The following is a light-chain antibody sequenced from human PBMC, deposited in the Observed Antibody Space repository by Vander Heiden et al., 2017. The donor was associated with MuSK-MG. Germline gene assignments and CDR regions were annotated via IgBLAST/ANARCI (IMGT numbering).Light chain of an antibody. Sequence: QSVLTQPPSASGTPGPMVTISSSGATSTLASNYVYWYQQLPGTAPKLLMYSNNPRPSGVPDRFSGSTSGTSASLASSGLRSEDEADYYCAAWDDSLSGWVFGGGTKLTVL. J-gene: IGLJ3*02. CDR3: AAWDDSLSGWV. CDR1: TSTLASNY. V-gene: IGLV1-47*02. CDR2: SNN.